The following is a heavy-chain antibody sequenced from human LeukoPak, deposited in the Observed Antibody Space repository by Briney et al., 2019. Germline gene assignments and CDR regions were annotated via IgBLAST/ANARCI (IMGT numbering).Heavy chain of an antibody. V-gene: IGHV4-59*01. D-gene: IGHD1-1*01. CDR3: ARDLVPGTTGY. Sequence: SETLSLTCTVSAGSISSYYWSWIRQPPGKGLEWIGYIYYSGSTNYNPSLKSRVTISVDTSKNQFSLKLSSVTAADTAVYYCARDLVPGTTGYWGQGTLVTVSS. CDR2: IYYSGST. J-gene: IGHJ4*02. CDR1: AGSISSYY.